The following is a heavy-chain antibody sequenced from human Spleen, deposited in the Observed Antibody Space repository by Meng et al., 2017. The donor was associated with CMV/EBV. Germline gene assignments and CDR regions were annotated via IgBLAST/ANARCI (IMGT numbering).Heavy chain of an antibody. CDR2: ISSSSSYA. D-gene: IGHD7-27*01. CDR3: ARGSELGLYSMDV. CDR1: GFTFSNYN. J-gene: IGHJ6*02. Sequence: GGSLRLSCAASGFTFSNYNMNWVRQAPGRGLEWVSSISSSSSYAYHADSVKGRLTISRDNAKNSLYLQMNSLRADDTAVYYCARGSELGLYSMDVWGRGTTVTVSS. V-gene: IGHV3-21*01.